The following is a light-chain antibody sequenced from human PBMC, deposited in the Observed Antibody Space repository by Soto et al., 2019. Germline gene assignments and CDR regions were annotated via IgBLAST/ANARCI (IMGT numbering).Light chain of an antibody. Sequence: QSALTQPASVSGSPGQSITISCTGTSSDVGGYNYVSWYQQHPGKAPKLMIYEVNNRPSGVSNRFSGSKSGNTASLTISRLQAEAEADYYCSSYTSSTTSVFGTGTKLTVL. V-gene: IGLV2-14*01. CDR1: SSDVGGYNY. CDR2: EVN. J-gene: IGLJ1*01. CDR3: SSYTSSTTSV.